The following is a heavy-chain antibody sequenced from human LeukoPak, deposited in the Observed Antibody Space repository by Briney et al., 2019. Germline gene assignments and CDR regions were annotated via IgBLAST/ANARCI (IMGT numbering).Heavy chain of an antibody. J-gene: IGHJ5*02. V-gene: IGHV4-4*02. D-gene: IGHD2-2*01. CDR3: ARDWCSSTSCYSFDP. CDR1: GGSISSSTW. CDR2: IYHSGST. Sequence: PSGTLSLTCADSGGSISSSTWWSWVRQPPGKGLGWIGEIYHSGSTNYNPSLKSRVTISVDKSKNQFSLKLSSVTAADTAVYYCARDWCSSTSCYSFDPWGQGTLVTVSS.